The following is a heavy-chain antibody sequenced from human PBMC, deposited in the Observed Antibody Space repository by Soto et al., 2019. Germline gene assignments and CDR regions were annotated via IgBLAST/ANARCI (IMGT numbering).Heavy chain of an antibody. CDR2: IYPGDSDT. V-gene: IGHV5-51*01. CDR1: GYSFASYW. D-gene: IGHD7-27*01. J-gene: IGHJ4*02. CDR3: ARQDWGSMSFDC. Sequence: GESLKISCKGSGYSFASYWIAWVRQMPGKGLEWMGIIYPGDSDTRYSPSFQGQVTISADKSISTAYLQWSSLKASDTAMYYRARQDWGSMSFDCWGQGTLVTSPQ.